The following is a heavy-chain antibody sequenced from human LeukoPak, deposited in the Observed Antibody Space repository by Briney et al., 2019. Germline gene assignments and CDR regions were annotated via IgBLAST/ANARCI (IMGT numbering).Heavy chain of an antibody. CDR3: ARDEGYSYGRNWFDP. V-gene: IGHV4-4*07. J-gene: IGHJ5*02. CDR1: GASISIYY. D-gene: IGHD5-18*01. Sequence: PWETLSLTCTVSGASISIYYWSWLRQPAGKGLEWIGRIYTSGSTSYNPSLKSRVTMSVDTSKNQFSLKLSSVTAADTAVYYCARDEGYSYGRNWFDPWGQGTLVTVSS. CDR2: IYTSGST.